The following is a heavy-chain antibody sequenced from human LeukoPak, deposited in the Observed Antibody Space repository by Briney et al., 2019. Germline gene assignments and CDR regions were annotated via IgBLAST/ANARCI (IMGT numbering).Heavy chain of an antibody. V-gene: IGHV3-48*01. CDR3: ARGLPTGDFDY. Sequence: GGSLRLSCAASGFTFSSYALNWVRQAPGKGLEWVSFISSSSTMYYADSVKGRFTVSRDNAKNSLYLQMNNLRAEDTAVYYCARGLPTGDFDYWGQGTLVTVSS. J-gene: IGHJ4*02. CDR2: ISSSSTM. D-gene: IGHD1-1*01. CDR1: GFTFSSYA.